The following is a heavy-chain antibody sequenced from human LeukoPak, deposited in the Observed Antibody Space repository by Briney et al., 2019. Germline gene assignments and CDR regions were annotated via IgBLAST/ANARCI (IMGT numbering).Heavy chain of an antibody. D-gene: IGHD3-10*01. CDR2: INHSGRT. V-gene: IGHV4-34*01. Sequence: PSETLSLTCAVHGDSFSGYYWSWIRQPPGKGLEWIGEINHSGRTNYNPSLKSRVTISVDTSKNQFSLKLSSVTAADTAVYYCARGRVLNWFDPWGQGTLVTVSS. CDR1: GDSFSGYY. CDR3: ARGRVLNWFDP. J-gene: IGHJ5*02.